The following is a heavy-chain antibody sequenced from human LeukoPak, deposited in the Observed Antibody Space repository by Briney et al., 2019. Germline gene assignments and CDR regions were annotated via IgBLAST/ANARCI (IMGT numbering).Heavy chain of an antibody. CDR2: ISSSSSYI. Sequence: PGGSLRLSCAASGFTFSSYSMNWVHQAPGKGLEWVSSISSSSSYIYYADSVKGRFTISRDNAKNSLYLQMNSLRAEDTAVYYCARDPSITNYYDSSGYSYFDYWGQGTLVTVSS. D-gene: IGHD3-22*01. CDR3: ARDPSITNYYDSSGYSYFDY. V-gene: IGHV3-21*01. J-gene: IGHJ4*02. CDR1: GFTFSSYS.